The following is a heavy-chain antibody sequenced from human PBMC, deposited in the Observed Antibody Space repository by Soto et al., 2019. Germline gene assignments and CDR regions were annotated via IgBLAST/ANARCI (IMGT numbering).Heavy chain of an antibody. V-gene: IGHV3-23*01. J-gene: IGHJ4*02. CDR2: ISGRGGST. Sequence: GGSLRLSCAASGFTFSSYAMSWVRQAPGKGLEWVSAISGRGGSTYYADSVKGRFTISRDNSKNTLSLQMNSLRAEDTAVYYCAKGPYYDILPGYYYDYWGQGTPVTVSS. D-gene: IGHD3-9*01. CDR1: GFTFSSYA. CDR3: AKGPYYDILPGYYYDY.